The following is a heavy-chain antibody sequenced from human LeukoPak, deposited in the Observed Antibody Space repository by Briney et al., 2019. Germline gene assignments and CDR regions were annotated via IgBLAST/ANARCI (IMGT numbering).Heavy chain of an antibody. CDR3: ASSSGMGY. V-gene: IGHV4-34*01. Sequence: SETLSLTCAVYGGSFSGYYWSWIRQPPGKGLEWIGEINHSGSTNYNPSLKSRVTISVDTSKNQFSLKLSSVTAADTAVYYYASSSGMGYWGQGTLVTVSS. CDR1: GGSFSGYY. CDR2: INHSGST. J-gene: IGHJ4*02. D-gene: IGHD6-19*01.